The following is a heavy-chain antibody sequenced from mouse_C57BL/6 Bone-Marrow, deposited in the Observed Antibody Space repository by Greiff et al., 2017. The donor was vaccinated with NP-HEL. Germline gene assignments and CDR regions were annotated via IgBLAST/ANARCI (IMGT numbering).Heavy chain of an antibody. V-gene: IGHV3-6*01. CDR1: GYSITSGYY. J-gene: IGHJ1*03. CDR2: ISYDGSN. Sequence: EVKLMESGPGLVKPSQSLSLTCSVTGYSITSGYYWNWIRQFPGNKLEWMGYISYDGSNHYNPSLKNRISITRDTSKNQFFLKLNSVTTEDTATYYCARDPYYYGSSLHWYFDVWGTGTTVTVSS. CDR3: ARDPYYYGSSLHWYFDV. D-gene: IGHD1-1*01.